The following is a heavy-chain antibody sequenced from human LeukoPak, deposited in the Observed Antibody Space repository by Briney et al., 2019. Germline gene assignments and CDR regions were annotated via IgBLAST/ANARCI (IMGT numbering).Heavy chain of an antibody. J-gene: IGHJ4*02. V-gene: IGHV1-2*02. D-gene: IGHD6-13*01. CDR3: ARDNRIAAAGIGY. Sequence: ASVKVSCKASGYTFTGYYMHWVRQAPGQGLEWMGWINPNSGGTNYAQKFQGRVTMTRDTSISTAYMELSRLRSDDTAVYYCARDNRIAAAGIGYWGQGTLVTVSS. CDR1: GYTFTGYY. CDR2: INPNSGGT.